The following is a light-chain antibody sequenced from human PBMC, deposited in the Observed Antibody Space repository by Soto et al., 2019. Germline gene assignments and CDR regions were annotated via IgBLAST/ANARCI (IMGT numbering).Light chain of an antibody. CDR2: YVS. CDR3: QVWDSSSDHVV. J-gene: IGLJ2*01. Sequence: SYELTQPPSVSVAPGKTGRITCGGNNIGSKSVHWYQQKPGQAPVLVIYYVSDRPSGIPERFSGSNSGNTATLTSSRVEAGDEADYYCQVWDSSSDHVVFGGGTKLTVL. V-gene: IGLV3-21*04. CDR1: NIGSKS.